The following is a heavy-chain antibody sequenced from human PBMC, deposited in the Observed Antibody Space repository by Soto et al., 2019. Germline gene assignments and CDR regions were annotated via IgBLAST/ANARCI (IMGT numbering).Heavy chain of an antibody. CDR3: ARDSVAGRGAFDI. CDR1: GYTFTGYY. J-gene: IGHJ3*02. D-gene: IGHD6-19*01. Sequence: QVQLVQSGAEVKKPGASVKVSCKASGYTFTGYYMHWVRQAPGQGLEWMGWINPNSGGTNYAQKFQGWVTMTMDTSISTAYMELSRLRSDDTAVYYCARDSVAGRGAFDIWGQGTMVTVSS. CDR2: INPNSGGT. V-gene: IGHV1-2*04.